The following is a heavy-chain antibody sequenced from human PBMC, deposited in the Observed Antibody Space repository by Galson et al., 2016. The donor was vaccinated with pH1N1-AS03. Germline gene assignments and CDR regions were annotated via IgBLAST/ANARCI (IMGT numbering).Heavy chain of an antibody. V-gene: IGHV3-21*01. Sequence: SLRLSCAASGFTFSNYIMNWVRQAPGKGLAWVSSIGSSSSYIYSADSVKGRFTISRDNAKNSLYLQMNSLRAEDTAVYYCARGPAGTFDYWGQGTLVTVSS. CDR1: GFTFSNYI. J-gene: IGHJ4*02. CDR3: ARGPAGTFDY. D-gene: IGHD6-13*01. CDR2: IGSSSSYI.